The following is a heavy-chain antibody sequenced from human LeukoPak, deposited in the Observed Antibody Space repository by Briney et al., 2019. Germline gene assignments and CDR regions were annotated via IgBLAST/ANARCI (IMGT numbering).Heavy chain of an antibody. D-gene: IGHD6-13*01. J-gene: IGHJ5*02. Sequence: ASVKVSCKASGYTFTSYYMHWVRQAPGQGLEWMGIINPSGGSTSYAQKFQGRVTMTRDTSTSAVYMELSSLRSEDTAVYYCARGHSSSWEYNWFDPWGRGTLVTVSS. V-gene: IGHV1-46*03. CDR1: GYTFTSYY. CDR3: ARGHSSSWEYNWFDP. CDR2: INPSGGST.